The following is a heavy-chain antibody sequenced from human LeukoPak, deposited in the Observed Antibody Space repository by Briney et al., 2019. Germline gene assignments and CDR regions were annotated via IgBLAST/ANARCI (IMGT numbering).Heavy chain of an antibody. CDR1: GFTFTTSA. D-gene: IGHD2-8*02. CDR3: AAVPNANAWYWDDAFDI. CDR2: IVVGSGNT. J-gene: IGHJ3*02. Sequence: SVKVSCKASGFTFTTSAVQWVRQAREQRLEWIGRIVVGSGNTDHAQKFQGRLTITRDISTSTAYMELSSLTSDDTAVYYCAAVPNANAWYWDDAFDIWGQGTMVTVSS. V-gene: IGHV1-58*01.